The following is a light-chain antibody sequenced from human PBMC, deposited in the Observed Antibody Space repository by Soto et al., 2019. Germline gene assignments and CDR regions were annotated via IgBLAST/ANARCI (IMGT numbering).Light chain of an antibody. CDR1: SSDVGGYNY. CDR3: SSDTSSSTYV. J-gene: IGLJ1*01. CDR2: GAS. Sequence: QSVLTQPASVSGSPGQSITISCTGTSSDVGGYNYVSWYQQHPGKAPKLMIYGASNRPSGVSNRFSGSKSGNTASLTISGLQAEDEADYYCSSDTSSSTYVFGTGTKLTVL. V-gene: IGLV2-14*01.